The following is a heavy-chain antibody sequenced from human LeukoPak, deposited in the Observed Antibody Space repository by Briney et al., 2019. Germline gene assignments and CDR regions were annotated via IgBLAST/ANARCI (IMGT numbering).Heavy chain of an antibody. CDR2: IKQEGSEK. Sequence: PGGSLRLSCAASVFTLSIYWMCCVRQAPGKGREWVANIKQEGSEKYYVESVKGRFTISRDNAKNSLYLQMNSLRAEDTAVYYCARRYFDYWGQGTLVTVSS. CDR1: VFTLSIYW. J-gene: IGHJ4*02. D-gene: IGHD2-15*01. CDR3: ARRYFDY. V-gene: IGHV3-7*01.